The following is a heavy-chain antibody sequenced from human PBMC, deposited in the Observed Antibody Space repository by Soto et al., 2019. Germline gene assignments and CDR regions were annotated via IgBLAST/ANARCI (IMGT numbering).Heavy chain of an antibody. Sequence: SETLSLTCTVSGGSISSYYWSWIRQPPGKGLEWIGYIYYSGSTNYNPSFKSRVTISVDTSKNQFSLKLSSVTAADTAVYYCARGVSERAAAYYYYVTDVWGEGTTVTVS. J-gene: IGHJ6*02. CDR1: GGSISSYY. D-gene: IGHD6-13*01. CDR2: IYYSGST. V-gene: IGHV4-59*08. CDR3: ARGVSERAAAYYYYVTDV.